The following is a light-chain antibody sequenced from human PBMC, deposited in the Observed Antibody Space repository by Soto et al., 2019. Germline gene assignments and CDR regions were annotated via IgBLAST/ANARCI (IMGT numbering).Light chain of an antibody. Sequence: QSVLTHPPSVSGAPGQRVTISCTGSSSNIGAGYDVHWYQQLPGTAPKLLIYGNNNRPSGVPERFSGSKSGTSASLAITGLQAEDEADYYCQSYDNSLIARYVFGTGTKVTVL. CDR2: GNN. J-gene: IGLJ1*01. V-gene: IGLV1-40*01. CDR1: SSNIGAGYD. CDR3: QSYDNSLIARYV.